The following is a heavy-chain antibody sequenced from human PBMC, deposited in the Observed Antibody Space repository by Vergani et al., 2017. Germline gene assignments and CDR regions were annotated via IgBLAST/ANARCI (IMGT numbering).Heavy chain of an antibody. CDR2: IIPIFGTA. CDR3: AREIRAHNYDGSGVPFDY. D-gene: IGHD3-10*01. J-gene: IGHJ4*02. Sequence: QVQLVQSGAEVKKPGSSVKVSCKASGGTFSSYAISWVRQAPGQGLEWMGGIIPIFGTANYAQKFQGRVTITADESTSTAYMELSSLRSEDTAVYYCAREIRAHNYDGSGVPFDYWGQGTLVTVSS. V-gene: IGHV1-69*01. CDR1: GGTFSSYA.